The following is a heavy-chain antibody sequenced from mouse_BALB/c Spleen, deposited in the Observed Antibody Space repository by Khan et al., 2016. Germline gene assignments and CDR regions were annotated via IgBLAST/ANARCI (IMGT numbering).Heavy chain of an antibody. CDR2: INTNTGEP. CDR3: AEDYYGSKWFAY. D-gene: IGHD1-1*01. J-gene: IGHJ3*01. V-gene: IGHV9-3*02. Sequence: QIQLVQSGPELKKPGETVKISCKASGYTFTDYGMNWVKQAPGKGLKWMGWINTNTGEPTYAEEFKGRFAFSLATSASTAYLQINSLKNEDTATYFCAEDYYGSKWFAYWGQGTLVTVSA. CDR1: GYTFTDYG.